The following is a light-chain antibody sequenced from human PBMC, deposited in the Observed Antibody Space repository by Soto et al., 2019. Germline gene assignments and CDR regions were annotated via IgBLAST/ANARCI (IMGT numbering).Light chain of an antibody. CDR2: KAS. Sequence: IQMTQSPSTLSASVGDRVAITCRARQSIGIWLAWYQQKPGKAPRFLIYKASILESGVPSRFSGSGSGTEFALTISSLQPDDFATYYCQQYNDSSCTFGQGTKLEIK. J-gene: IGKJ1*01. CDR3: QQYNDSSCT. CDR1: QSIGIW. V-gene: IGKV1-5*03.